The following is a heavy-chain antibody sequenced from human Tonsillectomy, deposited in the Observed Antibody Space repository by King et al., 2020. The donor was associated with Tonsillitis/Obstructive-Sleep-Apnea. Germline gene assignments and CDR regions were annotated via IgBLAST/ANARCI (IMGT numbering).Heavy chain of an antibody. CDR3: AREEEQAPGGRTGGGDT. Sequence: VPLVPSGAEVPKPGSSVKVSCQASGGPFRRYAIRCVRQAPGHGLEWMGGLIPILGIANYAQTFQGRVPITADKSTSTAYMELSSLRSEDTARADGAREEEQAPGGRTGGGDTGGKGTRGT. CDR1: GGPFRRYA. V-gene: IGHV1-69*10. CDR2: LIPILGIA. J-gene: IGHJ5*02. D-gene: IGHD3-16*01.